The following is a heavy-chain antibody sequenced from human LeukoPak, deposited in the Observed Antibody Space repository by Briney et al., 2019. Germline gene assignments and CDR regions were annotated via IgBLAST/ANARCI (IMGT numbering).Heavy chain of an antibody. CDR3: ARDRGIYYYYGMDV. J-gene: IGHJ6*02. V-gene: IGHV1-18*01. CDR2: ISAYNGNT. CDR1: GYTFTSYG. Sequence: ASMKVSCKASGYTFTSYGISWVRQAPGQGLEWMGWISAYNGNTNYAQKLQGRVTMTTDTSTSTAYMELRSLRSDDTAVYYCARDRGIYYYYGMDVWGQGTTVTVSS.